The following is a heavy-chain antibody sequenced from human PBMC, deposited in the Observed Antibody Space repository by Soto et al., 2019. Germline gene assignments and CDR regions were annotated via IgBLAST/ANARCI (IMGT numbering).Heavy chain of an antibody. Sequence: SVKVSCKASGGTFSSYTISWVRQAPGQGLEWMGRIIPILGIANYAQKFQGRVTITADESTSTAYMELSSLRSEDTAVYYCARGYCSGGSCYSHYFDYWGQGTLVTVSS. CDR2: IIPILGIA. V-gene: IGHV1-69*02. CDR3: ARGYCSGGSCYSHYFDY. J-gene: IGHJ4*02. CDR1: GGTFSSYT. D-gene: IGHD2-15*01.